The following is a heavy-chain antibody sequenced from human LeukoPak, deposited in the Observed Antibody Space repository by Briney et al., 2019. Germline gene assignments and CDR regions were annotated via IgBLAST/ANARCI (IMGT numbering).Heavy chain of an antibody. D-gene: IGHD3-22*01. CDR3: AVLTYYYDSSGSSDAFDI. Sequence: LVKVSCKASGFTFTSSAVQWVRQARGQRLEWIGWIVVGSGNTNYAQKFQERVTITRDMSTSTAYMELSSLRSEDTAVYYCAVLTYYYDSSGSSDAFDIWGQGTMVTVSS. V-gene: IGHV1-58*01. CDR1: GFTFTSSA. J-gene: IGHJ3*02. CDR2: IVVGSGNT.